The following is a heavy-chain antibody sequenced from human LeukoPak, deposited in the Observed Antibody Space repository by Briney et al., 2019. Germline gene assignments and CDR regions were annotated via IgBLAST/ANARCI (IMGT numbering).Heavy chain of an antibody. CDR3: ARDPGLPYGMGV. CDR2: IYSGGNT. CDR1: GFTVSSDY. D-gene: IGHD3-10*01. J-gene: IGHJ6*02. Sequence: PGGSLRLSCAASGFTVSSDYMSWVRQAPGKGLEWVSTIYSGGNTYYADSVKGRFTISRDNSKNTLYLQVNSLRAEDTAVYYCARDPGLPYGMGVWGQGTTVTISS. V-gene: IGHV3-66*02.